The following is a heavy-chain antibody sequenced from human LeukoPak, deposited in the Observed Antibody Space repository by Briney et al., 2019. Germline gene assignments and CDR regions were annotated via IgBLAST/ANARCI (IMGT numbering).Heavy chain of an antibody. D-gene: IGHD4/OR15-4a*01. V-gene: IGHV4-4*07. J-gene: IGHJ5*02. CDR3: SRGGANDL. Sequence: NPSETLSLTCTVSGGSITSDYWSWISQPAGKGLEWIGRIFTSGSTSYNPSLKSRVTMSLDTSKNQFSLKLSSVTAADTAVYFCSRGGANDLWGQGTLVTASS. CDR2: IFTSGST. CDR1: GGSITSDY.